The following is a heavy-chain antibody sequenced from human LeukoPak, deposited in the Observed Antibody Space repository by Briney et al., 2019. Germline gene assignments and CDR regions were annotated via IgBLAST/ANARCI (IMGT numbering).Heavy chain of an antibody. D-gene: IGHD2-2*02. CDR2: MNPNSGNT. Sequence: WASVKVSCKASGYTFTSYDINWVRQATGQGLEWMGWMNPNSGNTGYAQKFQGRVTMTRNTSISTAYMELSSLRSEDTAVYYCARGHCSSTSCYIYYYYGMDVWGQGTTVTVSS. V-gene: IGHV1-8*01. J-gene: IGHJ6*02. CDR3: ARGHCSSTSCYIYYYYGMDV. CDR1: GYTFTSYD.